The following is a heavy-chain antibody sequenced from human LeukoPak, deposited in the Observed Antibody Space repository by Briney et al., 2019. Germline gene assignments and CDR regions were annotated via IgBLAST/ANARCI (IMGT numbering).Heavy chain of an antibody. J-gene: IGHJ4*02. Sequence: RASVKVSCKASGYTFTGYYMHWVRQAPGQGLEWMGWINPNSGGTNYAQKFQGRVTMTRDTSISTAYMELGRLRSDDTAVYYCAREGAGVVVVAYWGQGTLVTVPS. CDR1: GYTFTGYY. CDR3: AREGAGVVVVAY. D-gene: IGHD2-15*01. V-gene: IGHV1-2*02. CDR2: INPNSGGT.